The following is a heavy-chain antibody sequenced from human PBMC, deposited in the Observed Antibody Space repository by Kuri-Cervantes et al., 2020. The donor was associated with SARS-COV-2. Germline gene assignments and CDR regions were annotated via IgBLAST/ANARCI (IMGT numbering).Heavy chain of an antibody. V-gene: IGHV3-30-3*01. CDR3: ARSVAGQWLDHGQGDLYYYYYGMDV. Sequence: SCAASGFTFSSYAMHWVRQAPGKGLEWVAVISYDGSNKYYADSVKGRFTISRDNSKNTLYLQMNSLRAEDTAVYYCARSVAGQWLDHGQGDLYYYYYGMDVWGQGTTVTVSS. CDR1: GFTFSSYA. CDR2: ISYDGSNK. D-gene: IGHD6-19*01. J-gene: IGHJ6*02.